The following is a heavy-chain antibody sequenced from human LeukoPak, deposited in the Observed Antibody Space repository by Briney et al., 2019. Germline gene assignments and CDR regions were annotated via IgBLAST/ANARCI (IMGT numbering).Heavy chain of an antibody. V-gene: IGHV3-30*15. J-gene: IGHJ4*02. CDR1: GFTFRSYA. CDR3: AREQPGDGWSGFDY. CDR2: ISDDGSRQ. Sequence: GGSLRLSCAVSGFTFRSYAMHWVRQAPGKGLEWVAVISDDGSRQHYADFLEGRFTITRDNSKNTVSLQMSSLTSEDTAVYFCAREQPGDGWSGFDYWGQGTLVTVSS. D-gene: IGHD6-19*01.